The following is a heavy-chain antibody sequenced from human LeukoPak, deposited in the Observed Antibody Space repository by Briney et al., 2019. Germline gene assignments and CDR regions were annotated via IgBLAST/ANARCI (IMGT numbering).Heavy chain of an antibody. Sequence: GGSLRLSCAASGFTFSSYAMHWVRQAPGKGLEWVAVISYDGSNKYYADSVKGRFTISRDNSKNTLYLQMNSLRAEDTAVYYCAKVATVTTITPFDYWGQGTLVTVSS. CDR1: GFTFSSYA. J-gene: IGHJ4*02. D-gene: IGHD4-4*01. CDR2: ISYDGSNK. V-gene: IGHV3-30-3*01. CDR3: AKVATVTTITPFDY.